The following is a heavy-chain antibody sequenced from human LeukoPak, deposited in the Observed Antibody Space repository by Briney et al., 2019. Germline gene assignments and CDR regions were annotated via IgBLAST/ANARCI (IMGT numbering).Heavy chain of an antibody. CDR2: IYTSGST. D-gene: IGHD5-18*01. Sequence: SETLSLTCTVSGGSISSYYWSWIRQPAGKGLEWIGRIYTSGSTNYNPSLKSRVTISVDTSKNQFSLKLSSVTVADTAVYYCARGDSGYSYGYPVDYWGQGTLVTVSS. J-gene: IGHJ4*02. V-gene: IGHV4-4*07. CDR3: ARGDSGYSYGYPVDY. CDR1: GGSISSYY.